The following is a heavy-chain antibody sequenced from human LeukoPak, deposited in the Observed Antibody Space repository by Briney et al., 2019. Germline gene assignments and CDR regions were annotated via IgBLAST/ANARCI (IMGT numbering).Heavy chain of an antibody. CDR3: AKDRAYPNDVFDV. Sequence: GGSLRLSCAASGFTFSSYDIHWVRQAPGRGLGWVAFIRYDGSNKYYADSVKGRLTITRDNSKNTVYLQMNSLRADDTALYYCAKDRAYPNDVFDVWGQGTMVTVS. CDR2: IRYDGSNK. J-gene: IGHJ3*01. V-gene: IGHV3-30*02. CDR1: GFTFSSYD. D-gene: IGHD2-21*01.